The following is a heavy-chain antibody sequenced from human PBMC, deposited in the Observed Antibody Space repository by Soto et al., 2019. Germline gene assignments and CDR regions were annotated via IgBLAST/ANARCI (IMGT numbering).Heavy chain of an antibody. CDR1: GYTFTSYA. J-gene: IGHJ4*02. CDR3: VRDSPIGSTYSGYDGIDY. V-gene: IGHV1-3*01. Sequence: ASVKVSCKASGYTFTSYAMHWVRQAPGQRLEWMGWISAYNGNTKYAQKFQGRVTVTTDTSTSTAYMELNSLRSEDTAVYYCVRDSPIGSTYSGYDGIDYWGQGTLVTVSS. CDR2: ISAYNGNT. D-gene: IGHD5-12*01.